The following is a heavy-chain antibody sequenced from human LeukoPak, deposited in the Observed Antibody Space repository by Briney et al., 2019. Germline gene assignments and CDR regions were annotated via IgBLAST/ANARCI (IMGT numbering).Heavy chain of an antibody. CDR1: GGSITGYY. V-gene: IGHV4-4*07. CDR2: IYSGGST. Sequence: PSETLSLTCTVSGGSITGYYWTWIRQPAGKGLEWIGRIYSGGSTNYNPPLKSRVTMSVDTSKNQFSLKLSSVTAADTAVYCCATGRDADSARGYYDMDVWGQGTTVTVSS. D-gene: IGHD5-24*01. J-gene: IGHJ6*02. CDR3: ATGRDADSARGYYDMDV.